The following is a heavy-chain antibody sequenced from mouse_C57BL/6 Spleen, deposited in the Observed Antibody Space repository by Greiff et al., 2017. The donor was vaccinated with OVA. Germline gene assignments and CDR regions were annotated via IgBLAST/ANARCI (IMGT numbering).Heavy chain of an antibody. D-gene: IGHD2-1*01. V-gene: IGHV5-9-1*02. Sequence: EVKLLESGEGLVKPGGSLKLSCAASGFTFSSYSMSWVRQTPEKRLEWVAYISSGGDYIYYADTVKGRFTISRDNARNTLYLQMISLKSEDTAMYYCTREALGNYGTDYDMEGWGKGTSVTVST. CDR3: TREALGNYGTDYDMEG. J-gene: IGHJ4*01. CDR2: ISSGGDYI. CDR1: GFTFSSYS.